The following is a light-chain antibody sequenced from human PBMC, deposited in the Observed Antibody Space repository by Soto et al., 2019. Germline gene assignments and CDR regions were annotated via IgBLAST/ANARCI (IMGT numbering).Light chain of an antibody. CDR3: CSYAGSLHV. Sequence: QSALTQPRSVSGSPGQSVTISCTGTSSDVGGYNYVSWYQQHPGKAPKLMIYDVSKRPSGVPERFSGSKSGNTASLTISGLQAGDEADYYCCSYAGSLHVFGTGTQLTVL. CDR1: SSDVGGYNY. V-gene: IGLV2-11*01. J-gene: IGLJ1*01. CDR2: DVS.